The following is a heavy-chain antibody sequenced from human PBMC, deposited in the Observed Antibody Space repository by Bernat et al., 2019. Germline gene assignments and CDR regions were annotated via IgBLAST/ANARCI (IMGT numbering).Heavy chain of an antibody. Sequence: EVQLVESGGGLVQPGGSLRLSCAASGFTFSSYSMNWVRQAPGKGLEWVSYISSSSSTIYYADSVKGRFTISRDNAKNSLYLQMNGLRDEDTAVYYCARDLNYGDSYYYGMDVWGQGTTVTVSS. CDR3: ARDLNYGDSYYYGMDV. CDR1: GFTFSSYS. J-gene: IGHJ6*02. V-gene: IGHV3-48*02. D-gene: IGHD4-17*01. CDR2: ISSSSSTI.